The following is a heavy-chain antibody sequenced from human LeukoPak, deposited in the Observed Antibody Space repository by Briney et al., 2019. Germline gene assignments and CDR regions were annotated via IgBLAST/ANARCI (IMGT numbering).Heavy chain of an antibody. J-gene: IGHJ3*01. CDR3: ARGAGTYYGTDTFDL. V-gene: IGHV3-30*02. CDR1: GFTFSDFG. Sequence: GGALRLSCEASGFTFSDFGLHWVRQAPGKGLEWVAFIRSEENKIYYLASVSGRFTISRDNSKNTLFLQMSRLRHEDTAVYYCARGAGTYYGTDTFDLWGQGTVVTVSS. D-gene: IGHD1-26*01. CDR2: IRSEENKI.